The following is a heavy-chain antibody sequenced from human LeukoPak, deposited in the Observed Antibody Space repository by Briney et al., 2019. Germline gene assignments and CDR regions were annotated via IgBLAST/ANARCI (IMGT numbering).Heavy chain of an antibody. J-gene: IGHJ4*02. CDR2: INAGNGNT. D-gene: IGHD5-24*01. CDR1: GYTFTSYA. Sequence: ASVKVSCKASGYTFTSYAMHWVRPAPGQRLEWMGWINAGNGNTKYSQKFQGRVTITRNTSASTAYMELSSLRSEDTAVYYCARDGGDGYNYYFDYWGQGTLVTVSS. CDR3: ARDGGDGYNYYFDY. V-gene: IGHV1-3*01.